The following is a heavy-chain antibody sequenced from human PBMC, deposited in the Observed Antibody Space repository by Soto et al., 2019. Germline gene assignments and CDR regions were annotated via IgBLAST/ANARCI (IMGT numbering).Heavy chain of an antibody. CDR3: AKRSSSSTFDY. D-gene: IGHD6-6*01. CDR2: ISGSDDST. V-gene: IGHV3-23*01. J-gene: IGHJ4*02. CDR1: GFTFSSYA. Sequence: EVQLLESGGGLVQPGESLRLSCAASGFTFSSYAMSWVRQAPGKGLEWVSVISGSDDSTYYADSVKGRFTISRDNSKNTLYLXMXXXXAEDTAVYYXAKRSSSSTFDYWGQGTLVTVPS.